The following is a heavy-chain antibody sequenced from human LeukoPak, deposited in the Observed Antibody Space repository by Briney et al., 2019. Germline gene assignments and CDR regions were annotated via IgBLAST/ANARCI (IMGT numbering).Heavy chain of an antibody. V-gene: IGHV3-7*01. Sequence: GGSLRLSCAASGFTFSSYWMNWVRQAPGKGLEWVANINQDGSEKYYVDSVKGRFTISRDNAKNSLYLQMDSLRAEDTAVYYCARDHNYGGNSYFDYWGQGTLVTVSS. D-gene: IGHD4-23*01. J-gene: IGHJ4*02. CDR2: INQDGSEK. CDR1: GFTFSSYW. CDR3: ARDHNYGGNSYFDY.